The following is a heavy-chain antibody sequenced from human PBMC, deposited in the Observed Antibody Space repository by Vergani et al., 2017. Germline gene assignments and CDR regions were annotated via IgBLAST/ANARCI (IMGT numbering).Heavy chain of an antibody. Sequence: QVQLVQSGAEVKKPGASVKVSCKASGYTFTGYYMHWVRQAPGQGLEWMGWINPNSGGTNYAQKLQGRVTMTTDTSTSTAYMELRSLRSDDTAVYYCARDCHSDSSGYYYYNNWFDPWGQGTLVTVSS. D-gene: IGHD3-22*01. CDR3: ARDCHSDSSGYYYYNNWFDP. V-gene: IGHV1-2*02. CDR1: GYTFTGYY. J-gene: IGHJ5*02. CDR2: INPNSGGT.